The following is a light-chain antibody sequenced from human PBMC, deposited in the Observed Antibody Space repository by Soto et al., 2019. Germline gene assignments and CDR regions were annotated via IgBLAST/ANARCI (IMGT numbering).Light chain of an antibody. CDR2: YDS. J-gene: IGLJ2*01. Sequence: LTQPPSVSVAPGKTARITCGGNNIGSKSVHWYQQKPGQAPVLVIYYDSDRPSGIPERFSGSNSGNTATLTISRVEAGDEADYYCQVWDSSSDHVVFGGGTKLT. V-gene: IGLV3-21*04. CDR1: NIGSKS. CDR3: QVWDSSSDHVV.